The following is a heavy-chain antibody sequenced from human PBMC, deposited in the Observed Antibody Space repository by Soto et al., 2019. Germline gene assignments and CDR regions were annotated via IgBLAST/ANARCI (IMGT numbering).Heavy chain of an antibody. CDR3: ARRGIAVALYS. CDR2: IYYSGST. CDR1: GGSISSTIYY. Sequence: QLQLQGSGPGLVKPSETLSLSCTVSGGSISSTIYYWGWIRQPPGKGLEWIGSIYYSGSTYYNPSLKSRGTISVDTSKNQFSLKLSSVTAADTAVYYCARRGIAVALYSWGQGTLVTVSS. D-gene: IGHD6-19*01. J-gene: IGHJ4*02. V-gene: IGHV4-39*01.